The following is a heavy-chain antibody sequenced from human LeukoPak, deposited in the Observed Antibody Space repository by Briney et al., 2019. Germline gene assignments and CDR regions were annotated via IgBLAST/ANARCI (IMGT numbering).Heavy chain of an antibody. V-gene: IGHV3-23*01. CDR2: ISVSDGTT. Sequence: PGRSLTLSCAASGLTFITCAMSSVRPAPGKGLDLVSCISVSDGTTYYADSVKGRFTISRDNQKNTLYLQMNSLRADDTAVYYCAKDRVGVTTIRGVDYWGQGTLVTVSS. D-gene: IGHD5-12*01. CDR1: GLTFITCA. J-gene: IGHJ4*02. CDR3: AKDRVGVTTIRGVDY.